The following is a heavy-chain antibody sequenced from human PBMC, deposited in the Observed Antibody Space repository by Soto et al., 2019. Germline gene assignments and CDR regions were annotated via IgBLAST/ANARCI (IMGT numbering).Heavy chain of an antibody. Sequence: QVQLVQSGAEVKKPGSSVKVSCKASGGTFSSYTISWVRQAPGQGLEWMGRIIPILGIANYAQKFQGRVTITADKSTSTAYMELSSLRSEDTAVYYCARRRDYYGSGSYEAFDIWGQGTMVTVSS. V-gene: IGHV1-69*02. D-gene: IGHD3-10*01. CDR3: ARRRDYYGSGSYEAFDI. J-gene: IGHJ3*02. CDR1: GGTFSSYT. CDR2: IIPILGIA.